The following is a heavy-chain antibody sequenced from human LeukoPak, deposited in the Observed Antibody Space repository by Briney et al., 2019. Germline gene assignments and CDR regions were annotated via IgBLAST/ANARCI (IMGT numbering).Heavy chain of an antibody. CDR3: AKEMAHSPHSSGTYWSDGGVGLDC. CDR2: IKQDGSEK. Sequence: GGSLRLSCAASGFTFSSYWMSWVRQAPGKGLEWVANIKQDGSEKYYVDSVKGRFTISRDNAKNSLYLQMNSLGAEDTAVYYCAKEMAHSPHSSGTYWSDGGVGLDCWGQGTLVTVSS. V-gene: IGHV3-7*03. CDR1: GFTFSSYW. D-gene: IGHD3-10*01. J-gene: IGHJ4*02.